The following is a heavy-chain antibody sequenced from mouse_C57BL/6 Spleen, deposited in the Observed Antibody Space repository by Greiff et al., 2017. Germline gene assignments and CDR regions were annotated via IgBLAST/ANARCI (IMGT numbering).Heavy chain of an antibody. J-gene: IGHJ2*01. D-gene: IGHD2-2*01. Sequence: EVMLVESGPGMVKPSQSLSLTCTVTGYSITSGYDWHWIRHFPGNKLEWMGYISYSGSTNYNPSLKSRISITHDTSKNHFFLKLNSVTTEDTATYYCARYGYDDYFDYWGQGTTLTVSS. CDR2: ISYSGST. CDR1: GYSITSGYD. V-gene: IGHV3-1*01. CDR3: ARYGYDDYFDY.